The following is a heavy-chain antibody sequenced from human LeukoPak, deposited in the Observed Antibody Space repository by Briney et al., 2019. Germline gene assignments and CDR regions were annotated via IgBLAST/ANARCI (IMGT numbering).Heavy chain of an antibody. CDR2: IWYDGSNK. V-gene: IGHV3-33*01. CDR3: ARESEGMDV. J-gene: IGHJ6*02. CDR1: GFSFSSYG. Sequence: PGGSLRLSCAASGFSFSSYGMLWVRQAPGKGLEWVAIIWYDGSNKYYAESVKGRFTISRDNSKNTLYLQMNSLRAEDTAVYYCARESEGMDVWGQGTTVTVSS.